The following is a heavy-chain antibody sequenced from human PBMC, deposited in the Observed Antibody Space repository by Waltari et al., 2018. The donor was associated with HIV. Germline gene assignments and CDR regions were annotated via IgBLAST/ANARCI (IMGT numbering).Heavy chain of an antibody. CDR1: GGTFSSHS. CDR3: ARGSSGSYRWFDP. CDR2: IIRVFEST. J-gene: IGHJ5*02. D-gene: IGHD1-26*01. Sequence: QEQLVQSGAEVKKPGSSVKVSCKASGGTFSSHSISWVRQAPGQGLEWMGNIIRVFESTTYAQKFHGRLTISADESTSTVFMELSSLSFDDTAVYYCARGSSGSYRWFDPWGHGTLVTVSS. V-gene: IGHV1-69*15.